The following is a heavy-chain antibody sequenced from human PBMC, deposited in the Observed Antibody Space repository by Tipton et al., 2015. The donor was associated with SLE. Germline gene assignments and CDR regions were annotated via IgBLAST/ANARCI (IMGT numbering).Heavy chain of an antibody. V-gene: IGHV4-4*07. CDR1: GGSISSFQ. Sequence: TLSLTCTVSGGSISSFQWAWIRQPAGKGLEWIGRIYGAGGHYYNPSLRGRLTMSVDTSNNHLSLTLAALTAADTGDYYCARSSYDFAWYLDIWSRGTLVTVSS. J-gene: IGHJ2*01. CDR3: ARSSYDFAWYLDI. D-gene: IGHD5-12*01. CDR2: IYGAGGH.